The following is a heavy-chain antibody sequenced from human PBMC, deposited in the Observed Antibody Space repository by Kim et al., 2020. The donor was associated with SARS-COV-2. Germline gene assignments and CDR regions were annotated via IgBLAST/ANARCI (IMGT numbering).Heavy chain of an antibody. V-gene: IGHV3-21*01. CDR3: ARWLGPSSGWKREYFYYGVDV. Sequence: GGSLRLSCAASGFTFSSYSMNWVRQAPGKGLEWVSPISSSRTYIYYADSVKGRFTISRDNAKNSLYLQMNSLRAEDTAVYYCARWLGPSSGWKREYFYYGVDVWGQGTTVTVSS. D-gene: IGHD6-19*01. CDR2: ISSSRTYI. J-gene: IGHJ6*02. CDR1: GFTFSSYS.